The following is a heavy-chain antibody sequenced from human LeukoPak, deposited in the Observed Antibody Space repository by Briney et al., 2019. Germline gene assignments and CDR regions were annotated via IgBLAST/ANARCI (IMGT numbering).Heavy chain of an antibody. J-gene: IGHJ4*02. Sequence: ASVKVSCKASGYTFTSYGISWVRQAPGQGLEWMGWISAYNGNTNYAQKLQGRVTMTTDTSTSTAYMELRSPRSDDTAVYYCARDVGAVVPAASSLDYWGQGTLVTVSS. V-gene: IGHV1-18*01. CDR3: ARDVGAVVPAASSLDY. CDR1: GYTFTSYG. D-gene: IGHD2-2*01. CDR2: ISAYNGNT.